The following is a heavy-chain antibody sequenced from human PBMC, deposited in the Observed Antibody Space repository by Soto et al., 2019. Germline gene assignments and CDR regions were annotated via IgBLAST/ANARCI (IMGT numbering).Heavy chain of an antibody. J-gene: IGHJ4*02. V-gene: IGHV3-9*01. CDR3: AKDSGGSDGSPLDY. Sequence: EVKLVESGGGLVQHGRSLRLSCSASGFTFDDYAMHWVRQAPGKGLEWVSGISWNSGSIGYADSVKGRFTISRDNAKNYLYLQMNSLRAEATALYYCAKDSGGSDGSPLDYWGKGTLVTVSS. CDR1: GFTFDDYA. CDR2: ISWNSGSI. D-gene: IGHD2-21*01.